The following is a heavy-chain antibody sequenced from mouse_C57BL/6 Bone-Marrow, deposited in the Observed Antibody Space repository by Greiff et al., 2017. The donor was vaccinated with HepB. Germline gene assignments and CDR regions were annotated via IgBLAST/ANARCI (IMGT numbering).Heavy chain of an antibody. J-gene: IGHJ3*01. CDR3: ARPYYDYDWVAY. D-gene: IGHD2-4*01. CDR1: GYTFTSYW. Sequence: QVQLPQPGAELVQPGASVKLSCKASGYTFTSYWMPWVKQRPGRGLEWIGRIAPNSGGTKYNEKFKSKATLTVDTPSSTAYMPLSSLTSEDSAVYYWARPYYDYDWVAYWGQGTLVTVSA. V-gene: IGHV1-72*01. CDR2: IAPNSGGT.